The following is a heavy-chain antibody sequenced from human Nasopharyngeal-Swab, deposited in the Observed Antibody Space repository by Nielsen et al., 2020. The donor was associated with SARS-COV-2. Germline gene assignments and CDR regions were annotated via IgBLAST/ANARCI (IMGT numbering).Heavy chain of an antibody. CDR2: ISSIGSTI. V-gene: IGHV3-48*03. CDR1: GFTFSSYE. Sequence: SLNISCAASGFTFSSYEMNWVRQAPGKGLEWVSYISSIGSTIYYADSVKGRFTISRDNAKNSLYLQMNSLRAEDTAVYYCARGGTYYDFWSGYYYYYYGMDVWGQGTTVTVSS. D-gene: IGHD3-3*01. J-gene: IGHJ6*01. CDR3: ARGGTYYDFWSGYYYYYYGMDV.